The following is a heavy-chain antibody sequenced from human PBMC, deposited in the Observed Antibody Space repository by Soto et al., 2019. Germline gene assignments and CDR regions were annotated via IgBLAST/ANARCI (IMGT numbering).Heavy chain of an antibody. Sequence: QVQVVESGGGVVQPGRSLRLSCAASGFTFSTYGMHWVRQAPGKGLEWVALVWSDGSKKYYADSVNGRFTISRDNSKDTLHLQMNSLRAEDTAVYYCVRVFDTYYFDLWGQGTLVTVST. CDR2: VWSDGSKK. CDR3: VRVFDTYYFDL. D-gene: IGHD3-9*01. CDR1: GFTFSTYG. J-gene: IGHJ4*02. V-gene: IGHV3-33*01.